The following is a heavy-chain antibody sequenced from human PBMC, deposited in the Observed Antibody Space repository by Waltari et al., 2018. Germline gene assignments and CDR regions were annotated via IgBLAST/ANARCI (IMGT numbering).Heavy chain of an antibody. CDR1: GFTFSSDA. Sequence: EVQLLESGGGLVQPGGSLRLSCAASGFTFSSDAMSWVRQAPGKGLEWVSAISGSGGSTYYADSVKGRFTISRDNSKNTLYLQMNSLRAEDTAVYYCAKDNVNYDSSGYYGYWGQGTLVTVSS. J-gene: IGHJ4*02. D-gene: IGHD3-22*01. CDR3: AKDNVNYDSSGYYGY. CDR2: ISGSGGST. V-gene: IGHV3-23*01.